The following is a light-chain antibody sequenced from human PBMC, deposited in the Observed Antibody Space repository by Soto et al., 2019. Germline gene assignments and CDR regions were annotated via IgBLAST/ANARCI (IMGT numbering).Light chain of an antibody. CDR2: WAS. J-gene: IGKJ2*02. V-gene: IGKV4-1*01. CDR1: QSVLYSSNNKNY. CDR3: QHYYTTPRT. Sequence: DIVMTQSPDSLPVSLGERATINCKSSQSVLYSSNNKNYLAWYQQKPGKPPKLLIYWASIRASGVPDRFSGSRSGTDFTLTISSLQAEDVAVYYCQHYYTTPRTFGQGTRLEIK.